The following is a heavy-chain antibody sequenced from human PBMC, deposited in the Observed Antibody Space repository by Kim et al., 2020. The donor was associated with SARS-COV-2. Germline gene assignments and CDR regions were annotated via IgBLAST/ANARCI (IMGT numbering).Heavy chain of an antibody. CDR2: INSDGSST. Sequence: GGSLRLSCAASGFTFSSYWMHWVRQAPGKGLVWVSRINSDGSSTSYADSVKGRFTISRDNAKNTLYLQMNSLRAEDTAVYYCARGGYCSSTSCYYPYYYYYYYGMDVWGQGTTVTVSS. J-gene: IGHJ6*02. CDR3: ARGGYCSSTSCYYPYYYYYYYGMDV. D-gene: IGHD2-2*01. V-gene: IGHV3-74*01. CDR1: GFTFSSYW.